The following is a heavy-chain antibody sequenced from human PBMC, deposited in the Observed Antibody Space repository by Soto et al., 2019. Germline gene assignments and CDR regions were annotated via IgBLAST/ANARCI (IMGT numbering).Heavy chain of an antibody. J-gene: IGHJ4*01. D-gene: IGHD6-19*01. CDR3: AKEIAVAGDLDY. V-gene: IGHV3-30*18. CDR1: GFTFRSYG. CDR2: VSSDGRTT. Sequence: QVRLVESGGGVVQPGRSLRLSCVASGFTFRSYGIHWVRQAPGKGLEWVAVVSSDGRTTYYADSVKGRFTISREDSKNTLYLQMDVLRPEDTAVYYCAKEIAVAGDLDYWGHGTLVTVSS.